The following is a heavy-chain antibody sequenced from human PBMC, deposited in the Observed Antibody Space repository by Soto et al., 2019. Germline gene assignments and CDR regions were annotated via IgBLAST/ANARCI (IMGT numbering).Heavy chain of an antibody. D-gene: IGHD2-15*01. V-gene: IGHV3-73*02. CDR1: GFTCSGSA. Sequence: EVQLVESGGGLVQPGGSLKLSCAASGFTCSGSAVHWVRQASGKGLEWVGRIRSKANSYATAYAASVKGRFTISRDDSKNTAYLQMNSLKTEDTALYYCTSSNGGYCSGGSCHYYYYYGMDVWGQGTTVTVSS. CDR3: TSSNGGYCSGGSCHYYYYYGMDV. J-gene: IGHJ6*02. CDR2: IRSKANSYAT.